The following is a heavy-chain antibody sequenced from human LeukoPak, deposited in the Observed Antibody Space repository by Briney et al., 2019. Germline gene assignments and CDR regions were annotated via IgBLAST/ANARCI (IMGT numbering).Heavy chain of an antibody. J-gene: IGHJ4*02. V-gene: IGHV4-59*01. Sequence: SETLSLTCTVSGGSISTYYWSWIRQPPGKGLEWIGYISNSGTTNYNPALKSRVIISRDTSKDQFSLKLSSVTAADTAVYYCARVARVWFGEGQLDHWGQGTLVTVSS. D-gene: IGHD3-10*01. CDR3: ARVARVWFGEGQLDH. CDR2: ISNSGTT. CDR1: GGSISTYY.